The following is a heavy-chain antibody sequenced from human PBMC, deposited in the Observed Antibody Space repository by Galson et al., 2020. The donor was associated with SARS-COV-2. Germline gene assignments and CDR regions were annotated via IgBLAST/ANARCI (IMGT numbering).Heavy chain of an antibody. Sequence: TGGSLRLSCAVSGLIVSRNYMSWVRQAPGKGLEWVSIIYADGRTYYSDSVKGRFTISRHTSENTLYLQMNSLRVEDTAVYYCAREQLVDALGIWGQGTMVTVCS. CDR3: AREQLVDALGI. J-gene: IGHJ3*02. D-gene: IGHD6-13*01. CDR2: IYADGRT. CDR1: GLIVSRNY. V-gene: IGHV3-53*04.